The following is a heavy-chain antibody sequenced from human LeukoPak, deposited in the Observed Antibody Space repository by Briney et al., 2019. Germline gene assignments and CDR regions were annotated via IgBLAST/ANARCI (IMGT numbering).Heavy chain of an antibody. CDR3: ARRGGYSGYGPFDY. J-gene: IGHJ4*02. CDR2: IYYSGST. D-gene: IGHD5-12*01. V-gene: IGHV4-39*01. Sequence: WVRQAPGKGLEWIGSIYYSGSTYYNPSLKSRVTISVDTSKNQFSLKLSSVTAADTAVYYCARRGGYSGYGPFDYWGQGTLVTVSS.